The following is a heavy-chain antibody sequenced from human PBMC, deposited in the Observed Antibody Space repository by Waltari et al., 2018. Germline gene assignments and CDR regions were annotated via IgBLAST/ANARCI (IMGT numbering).Heavy chain of an antibody. J-gene: IGHJ6*02. V-gene: IGHV4-34*01. D-gene: IGHD3-22*01. Sequence: QVQLQQWGAGLLKPSETLSLTCAVYGGSFSGSYWSWIRQPPGKGLEWIGEINHSGSTNYNPSLKSRVTISVDTSKNQFSLKLSSVTAADTAVYYCARGRYDSSGYYFNYYYYYGMDVWGQGTTVTVSS. CDR3: ARGRYDSSGYYFNYYYYYGMDV. CDR1: GGSFSGSY. CDR2: INHSGST.